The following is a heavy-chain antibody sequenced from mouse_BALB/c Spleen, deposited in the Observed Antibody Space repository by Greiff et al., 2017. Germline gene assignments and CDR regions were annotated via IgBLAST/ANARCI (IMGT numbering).Heavy chain of an antibody. CDR3: TRIYYGNYEGAMDY. Sequence: VQLQQSGAELVRPGTSVKISCKASGYTFTNYWLGWVKQRPGHGLEWIGDIYPGGGYTNYNEKFKGKATLTADTSSSTAYMQLSSLTSEDSAVYYCTRIYYGNYEGAMDYWGQGTSVTVSS. D-gene: IGHD2-1*01. V-gene: IGHV1-63*02. J-gene: IGHJ4*01. CDR2: IYPGGGYT. CDR1: GYTFTNYW.